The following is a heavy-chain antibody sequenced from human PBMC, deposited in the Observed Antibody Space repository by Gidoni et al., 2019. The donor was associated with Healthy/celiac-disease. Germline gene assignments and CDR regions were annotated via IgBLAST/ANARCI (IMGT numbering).Heavy chain of an antibody. CDR2: ISWNSGSI. J-gene: IGHJ3*02. CDR1: GFTFDDYA. Sequence: EVQLVESGGGLVQPGSSLRLSCAASGFTFDDYAMHWARQAPGKGLEWVSGISWNSGSIGYADSVKGRFTISRDNAKNSLYLQMNSLRAEDTALYYCAKDITMIVVDAFDIWGQGTMVTVSS. CDR3: AKDITMIVVDAFDI. D-gene: IGHD3-22*01. V-gene: IGHV3-9*01.